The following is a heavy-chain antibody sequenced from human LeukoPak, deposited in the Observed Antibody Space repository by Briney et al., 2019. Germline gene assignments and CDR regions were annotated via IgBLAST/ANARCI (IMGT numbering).Heavy chain of an antibody. CDR2: IKTVGSST. CDR1: GFTFSNYW. CDR3: ARDEVGVTPIDY. D-gene: IGHD1-26*01. V-gene: IGHV3-74*01. J-gene: IGHJ4*02. Sequence: GGSLRLSCAASGFTFSNYWMHWVRQAPGKGLMWVSRIKTVGSSTSYADSVKGRFTISRDNAKNTLYLQMNDLRAEDTAVYYCARDEVGVTPIDYWGQGTLVTVSS.